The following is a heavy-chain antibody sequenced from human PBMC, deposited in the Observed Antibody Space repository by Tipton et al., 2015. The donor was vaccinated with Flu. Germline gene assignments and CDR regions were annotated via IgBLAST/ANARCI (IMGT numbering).Heavy chain of an antibody. V-gene: IGHV4-4*07. J-gene: IGHJ4*02. CDR3: ATSGWRDPRGSFDF. D-gene: IGHD5-24*01. CDR2: MYVSGST. CDR1: GGSMSSFY. Sequence: TLSLTCTVSGGSMSSFYWTWIRQPAGKGLEWIGRMYVSGSTNYNPSLKSRVTISLDTSKNQFSLRVNSVTAADTAVYYCATSGWRDPRGSFDFWGQGTLVTVSS.